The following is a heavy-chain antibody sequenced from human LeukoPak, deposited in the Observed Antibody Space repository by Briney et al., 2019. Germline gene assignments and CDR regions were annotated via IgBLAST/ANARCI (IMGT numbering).Heavy chain of an antibody. CDR2: IYYSGST. D-gene: IGHD6-13*01. CDR1: GGSISSYY. J-gene: IGHJ6*02. Sequence: PSETLSLTCTVSGGSISSYYWSWIRQPPGKGLEWIGYIYYSGSTNYNPSLKSRVTISVDTSKNQFSLKLSSVTAADTAVYYCARDTLAAAGNFGVVYYYGMDVWGQGTTVTVSS. CDR3: ARDTLAAAGNFGVVYYYGMDV. V-gene: IGHV4-59*01.